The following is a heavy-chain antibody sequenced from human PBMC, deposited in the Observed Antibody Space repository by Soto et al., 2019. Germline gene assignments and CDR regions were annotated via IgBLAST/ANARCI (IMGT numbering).Heavy chain of an antibody. V-gene: IGHV1-46*01. D-gene: IGHD6-19*01. J-gene: IGHJ4*02. CDR2: INPSGDTT. Sequence: QVQLVQSGPEVKKPGASVTVSCKASGYTFTSYYIHWVRQAPGQGLEWMGVINPSGDTTTYAQTFQGRFHMTRDTSTRTVYMELNSLRSEDTAVYYCARPPGTGWGYYFDYWGQGTLVTVSS. CDR1: GYTFTSYY. CDR3: ARPPGTGWGYYFDY.